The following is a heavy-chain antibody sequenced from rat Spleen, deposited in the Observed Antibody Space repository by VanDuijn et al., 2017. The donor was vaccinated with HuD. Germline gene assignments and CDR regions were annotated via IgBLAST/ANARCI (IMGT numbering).Heavy chain of an antibody. CDR1: GFTFSNYD. J-gene: IGHJ2*01. CDR3: ATGVQLYHFDY. CDR2: IINVGDNI. V-gene: IGHV5-25*01. Sequence: EVQLVESGGGLVQAGRSMKLSCVASGFTFSNYDMAWVRQAPTKGLEWVASIINVGDNIHYQDSVKGRFTISRDNAKSTLYLQMDSLRSEDTATYYCATGVQLYHFDYWGQGVMVTVSS. D-gene: IGHD1-5*01.